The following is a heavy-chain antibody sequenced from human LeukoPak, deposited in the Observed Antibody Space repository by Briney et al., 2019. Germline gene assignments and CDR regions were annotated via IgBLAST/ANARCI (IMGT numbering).Heavy chain of an antibody. CDR3: ARLPMVRGVIGPAGHYYYGTDV. Sequence: SETLSLTCTVSGGSISSSSYYWGWIRQPPGKGLEWIGSIYYSGSTYYSSSLKSRVTISVDTSKNQFSLKLSSVTAADTAVYYCARLPMVRGVIGPAGHYYYGTDVWGQGTTVTVSS. CDR1: GGSISSSSYY. CDR2: IYYSGST. V-gene: IGHV4-39*01. D-gene: IGHD3-10*01. J-gene: IGHJ6*02.